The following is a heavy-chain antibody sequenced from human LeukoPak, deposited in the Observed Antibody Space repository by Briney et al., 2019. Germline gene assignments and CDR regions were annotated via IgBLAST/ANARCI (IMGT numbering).Heavy chain of an antibody. CDR2: INQDGSQK. CDR1: GFTFSSHW. J-gene: IGHJ6*02. CDR3: ARNNGMDV. V-gene: IGHV3-7*03. Sequence: GGSLRLSCAGSGFTFSSHWIGWVRQAPGKGLEWVAHINQDGSQKYYVDSVKGRFTISKDNAKNSLYLQMNSLRAEDTALYHCARNNGMDVWGQGTTVIVSS.